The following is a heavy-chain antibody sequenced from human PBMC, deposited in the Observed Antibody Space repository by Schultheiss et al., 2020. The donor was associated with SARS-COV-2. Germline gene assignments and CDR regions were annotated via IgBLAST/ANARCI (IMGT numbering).Heavy chain of an antibody. J-gene: IGHJ4*02. CDR1: GFTFSSYA. D-gene: IGHD1-7*01. CDR3: AGELHPLD. Sequence: GGSLRLSCAASGFTFSSYAMHWVRQAPGKGLEWVAVISYVGSNKYYADSVKGRFTISRDNSKNTLYLQMNSLRAEDTAVYYCAGELHPLDWGQGTLVTVSS. V-gene: IGHV3-30*04. CDR2: ISYVGSNK.